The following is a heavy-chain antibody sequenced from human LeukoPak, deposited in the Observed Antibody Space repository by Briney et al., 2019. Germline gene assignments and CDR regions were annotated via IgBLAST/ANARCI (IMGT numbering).Heavy chain of an antibody. J-gene: IGHJ4*02. D-gene: IGHD5-18*01. CDR3: ARVGYSYGHD. CDR2: INHSGST. V-gene: IGHV4-34*01. CDR1: GGSFSGYY. Sequence: SSETLSLTCAVYGGSFSGYYWSWIRQPPGKGLEWIGEINHSGSTNYNPSLKSRVTISVDTSKNQFSLKLSSVTAADTAVYYCARVGYSYGHDWGQGTLVTVSS.